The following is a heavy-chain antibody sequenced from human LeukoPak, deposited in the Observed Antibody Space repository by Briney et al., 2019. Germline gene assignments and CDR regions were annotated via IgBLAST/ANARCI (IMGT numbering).Heavy chain of an antibody. D-gene: IGHD2-15*01. V-gene: IGHV3-11*01. CDR3: AREIVVVVAAIYYYYGMDV. CDR1: GFTFSDYY. J-gene: IGHJ6*02. Sequence: GGSLRLSCAASGFTFSDYYMSWIRQAPGKGLEWVSYISSSGSTIYYADSVKGRFTISRDNAKNSLYLQMNSLRADDTAVYYCAREIVVVVAAIYYYYGMDVWGQGTTVTVSS. CDR2: ISSSGSTI.